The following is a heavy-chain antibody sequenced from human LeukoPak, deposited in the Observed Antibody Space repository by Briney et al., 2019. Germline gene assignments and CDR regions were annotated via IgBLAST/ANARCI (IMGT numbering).Heavy chain of an antibody. J-gene: IGHJ4*02. CDR3: ARDKDGYNLFDY. CDR1: GYSISSGYY. CDR2: IHHSGST. V-gene: IGHV4-38-2*02. Sequence: SETLSLTCAVSGYSISSGYYWGWIRQPPGKGLEWIGSIHHSGSTNYNPSLKSRVTMSVDTSKNQFSLKLSSVTAADTAVYYCARDKDGYNLFDYWGQGTLVTVSS. D-gene: IGHD5-24*01.